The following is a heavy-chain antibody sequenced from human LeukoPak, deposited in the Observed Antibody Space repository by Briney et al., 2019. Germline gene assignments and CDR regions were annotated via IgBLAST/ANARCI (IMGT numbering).Heavy chain of an antibody. J-gene: IGHJ4*02. Sequence: SETLSLTCTVSGASMKIRYHYWGWIRQSPGKGLEWIGSMDYTGETYYSPSLQSRVTISVDTPRNQFSLNLHSMTAADTAVYYCARGRGDSRKTPFDYWGQGTLVTVSS. CDR2: MDYTGET. CDR3: ARGRGDSRKTPFDY. CDR1: GASMKIRYHY. D-gene: IGHD3-22*01. V-gene: IGHV4-39*01.